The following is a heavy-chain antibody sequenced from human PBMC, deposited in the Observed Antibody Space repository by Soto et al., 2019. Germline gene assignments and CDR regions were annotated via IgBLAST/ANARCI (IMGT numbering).Heavy chain of an antibody. CDR2: IYYSGST. CDR3: ARHVPSYAYGEYYYYYYMDV. V-gene: IGHV4-59*08. J-gene: IGHJ6*03. CDR1: GGSISSYY. Sequence: SETLSLTCTVSGGSISSYYWSWIRQPPGKGLEWIGYIYYSGSTNYNPSLKSRVTISVDTSKYQFSLKLSSVTAADTAVYYCARHVPSYAYGEYYYYYYMDVWGKGTTVTVSS. D-gene: IGHD2-2*01.